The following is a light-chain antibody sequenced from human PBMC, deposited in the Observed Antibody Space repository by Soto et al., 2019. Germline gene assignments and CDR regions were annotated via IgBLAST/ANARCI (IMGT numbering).Light chain of an antibody. V-gene: IGLV2-11*01. CDR2: DVS. Sequence: QSALTQPRSVSGSPGQSVTISCTATSTYFGTYNYVSWYQQHPGKAPKLILYDVSKRASGVPGRFSGSQSGDTASLIISGIQAEDEGDYYCCSYARSFTSVVFGGGTKVTVL. CDR1: STYFGTYNY. J-gene: IGLJ2*01. CDR3: CSYARSFTSVV.